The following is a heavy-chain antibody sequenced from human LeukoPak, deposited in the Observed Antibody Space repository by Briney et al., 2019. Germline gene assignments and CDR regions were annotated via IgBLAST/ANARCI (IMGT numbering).Heavy chain of an antibody. J-gene: IGHJ4*02. CDR2: ISSSSSYI. CDR3: ARDNDLLRYFDCPLDY. CDR1: GFTFSSYS. V-gene: IGHV3-21*01. Sequence: GGSLRLSCAASGFTFSSYSMNWVRQAPGKGLEWVSSISSSSSYIYYADSVKGRFTISRDNAKNSLYLQMNSLRAEDTAVYYCARDNDLLRYFDCPLDYWGQGTLVTVSS. D-gene: IGHD3-9*01.